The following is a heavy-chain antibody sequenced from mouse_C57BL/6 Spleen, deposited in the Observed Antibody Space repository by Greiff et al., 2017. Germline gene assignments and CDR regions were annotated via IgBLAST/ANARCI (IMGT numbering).Heavy chain of an antibody. V-gene: IGHV3-6*01. CDR3: ARDGYDPFFDY. Sequence: EVQVVESGPGLVKPSQSLSLTCSVTGYSITSGYYWNWIRQFPGNKLEWMGYISYDGSNNYNPSLKNRISITRDTSKNQFFLKLNSVTTEDTATYYCARDGYDPFFDYWGQGTTLTVSS. CDR1: GYSITSGYY. J-gene: IGHJ2*01. CDR2: ISYDGSN. D-gene: IGHD2-2*01.